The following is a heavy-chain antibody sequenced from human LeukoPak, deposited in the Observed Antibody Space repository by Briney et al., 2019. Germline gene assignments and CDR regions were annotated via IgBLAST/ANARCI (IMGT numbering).Heavy chain of an antibody. D-gene: IGHD2-2*01. V-gene: IGHV3-23*01. CDR2: ISGSDGTT. J-gene: IGHJ4*02. Sequence: GGSLRLSCAASGITFIKYSMTWARQAPGKGLEWVSGISGSDGTTYYADSVKGRFTISRDNSKNSLYLQMNSLRAEDTAVYYCARVVVVPAARRTAIFFDYWGQGTLVTVSS. CDR3: ARVVVVPAARRTAIFFDY. CDR1: GITFIKYS.